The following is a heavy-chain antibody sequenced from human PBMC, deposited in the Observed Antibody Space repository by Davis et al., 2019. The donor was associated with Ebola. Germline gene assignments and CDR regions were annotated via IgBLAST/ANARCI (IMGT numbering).Heavy chain of an antibody. CDR2: ISGNGVST. J-gene: IGHJ4*02. Sequence: PGGSLRLSCEASGFSFSNYAMSWVRQSPGKGLEWVSGISGNGVSTYYADSVKGRFTISRDNSKNTLYLQMNGLRGEDTAVYYCARGREDYLDYWGQGTLVTVSS. CDR3: ARGREDYLDY. D-gene: IGHD1-26*01. V-gene: IGHV3-23*01. CDR1: GFSFSNYA.